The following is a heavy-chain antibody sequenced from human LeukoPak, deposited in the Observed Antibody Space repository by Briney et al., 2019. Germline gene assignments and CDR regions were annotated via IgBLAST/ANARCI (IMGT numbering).Heavy chain of an antibody. CDR1: GGTFNTFA. D-gene: IGHD1-26*01. V-gene: IGHV1-69*05. CDR3: AKDRDSGSYSGYDAFDV. J-gene: IGHJ3*01. Sequence: SVQVSCKASGGTFNTFAITWVRQAPGQGLEWMGGVIPISGRTNYAQNFQGRVSITTDESTNTAYMDLNRLRSEDTAVYFCAKDRDSGSYSGYDAFDVWGQGTLITVSS. CDR2: VIPISGRT.